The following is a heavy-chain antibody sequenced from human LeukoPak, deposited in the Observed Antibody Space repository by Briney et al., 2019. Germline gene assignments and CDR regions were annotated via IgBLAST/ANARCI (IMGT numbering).Heavy chain of an antibody. CDR3: ARDHYYDSSGYYYGIDY. CDR1: GGSISSNSYY. J-gene: IGHJ4*02. CDR2: IYYSGST. D-gene: IGHD3-22*01. V-gene: IGHV4-39*07. Sequence: PSETLSLTCTVSGGSISSNSYYWGWIRQPPGKGLEWIGSIYYSGSTYYNPSLKSRVTISVDTSKNQFSLKLSSVTAADTAVYYCARDHYYDSSGYYYGIDYWGQGTLVTVSS.